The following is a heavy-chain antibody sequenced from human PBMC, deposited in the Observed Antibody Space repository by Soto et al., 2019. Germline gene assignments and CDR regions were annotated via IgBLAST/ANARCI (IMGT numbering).Heavy chain of an antibody. D-gene: IGHD2-2*02. CDR3: ASSTSCYTPLCWFDP. Sequence: EVQLVESGGGLVKPGGSLRLSCAASGFTFSSYNMNWVRQAPGKGLEWVSSISSSSSYIYYADSVKGRFTISRDNAKNSLYLQMNSLRVEDTAVYYCASSTSCYTPLCWFDPWGQGTLVTVSS. J-gene: IGHJ5*02. CDR1: GFTFSSYN. CDR2: ISSSSSYI. V-gene: IGHV3-21*01.